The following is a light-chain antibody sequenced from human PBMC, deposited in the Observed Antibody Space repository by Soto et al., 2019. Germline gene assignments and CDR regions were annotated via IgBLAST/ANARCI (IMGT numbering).Light chain of an antibody. CDR1: QSVISNY. Sequence: EIVLTQSPATLSLSPGERATLSCRASQSVISNYLAWYQQKPGQAPRLLIYDASTRATGIPDRFSGSGSGTDFTLTISRLEPEDFAVYYCQQYGSSPPYRFGQGTKLEIK. CDR3: QQYGSSPPYR. J-gene: IGKJ2*03. V-gene: IGKV3-20*01. CDR2: DAS.